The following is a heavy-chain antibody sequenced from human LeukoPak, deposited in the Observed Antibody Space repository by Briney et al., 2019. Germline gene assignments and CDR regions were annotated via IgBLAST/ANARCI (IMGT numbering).Heavy chain of an antibody. J-gene: IGHJ4*02. D-gene: IGHD3-3*01. V-gene: IGHV3-23*01. Sequence: GGSLRLSCAASEFTFSNYAMHWVRQAPGEGLQWVSTISGNGGRTTYPDSVKGRFTVSRDNSKKTLHLQMNTLRAEDTAFYYGAKALSTSIFDVLTVIDSWGQGTLVAVPS. CDR3: AKALSTSIFDVLTVIDS. CDR2: ISGNGGRT. CDR1: EFTFSNYA.